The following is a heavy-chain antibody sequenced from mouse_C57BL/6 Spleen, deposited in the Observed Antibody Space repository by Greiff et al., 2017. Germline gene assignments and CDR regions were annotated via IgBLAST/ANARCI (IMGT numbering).Heavy chain of an antibody. CDR3: ARKDNGDWYFDV. CDR2: ISSGSSTI. Sequence: EVKLMESGGGLVKPGGSLKLSCAASGFTFSDYGMHWVRQAPEKGLEWVAYISSGSSTIYYADTVKGRFTISRDNAKNTLFLQMTSLRSEDTAMYYCARKDNGDWYFDVWGTGTTVTVSS. V-gene: IGHV5-17*01. CDR1: GFTFSDYG. D-gene: IGHD1-3*01. J-gene: IGHJ1*03.